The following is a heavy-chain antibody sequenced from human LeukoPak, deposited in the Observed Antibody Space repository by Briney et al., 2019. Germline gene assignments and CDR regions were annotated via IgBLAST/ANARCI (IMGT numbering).Heavy chain of an antibody. CDR2: IIPIFGTA. J-gene: IGHJ4*02. D-gene: IGHD1-26*01. CDR1: GGTFRSYA. V-gene: IGHV1-69*05. CDR3: ARGPWELLYYFDY. Sequence: SVKVSCKASGGTFRSYAISWVRQAPGQGLEWMGRIIPIFGTANYARKFQGRVTITTDESTSTAYMELSSLRSEDTAVYYCARGPWELLYYFDYWGQGTLVTVSS.